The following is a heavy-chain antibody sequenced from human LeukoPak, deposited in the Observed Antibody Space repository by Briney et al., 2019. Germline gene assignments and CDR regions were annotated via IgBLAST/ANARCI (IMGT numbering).Heavy chain of an antibody. CDR1: GFSFSTYA. D-gene: IGHD2-15*01. J-gene: IGHJ4*02. CDR2: ISGSGGDT. V-gene: IGHV3-23*01. Sequence: GGSLRLSCAASGFSFSTYAMSWVRQAPGKGLEWVSGISGSGGDTYYADAVKGRFTISRDNSKNTLYLQMNSLRAEDTAVYYCVEDVVVIVAAKPGIWGQGTLVTVSS. CDR3: VEDVVVIVAAKPGI.